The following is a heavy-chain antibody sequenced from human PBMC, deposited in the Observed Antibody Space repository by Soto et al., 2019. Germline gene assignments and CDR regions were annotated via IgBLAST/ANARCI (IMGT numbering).Heavy chain of an antibody. Sequence: SETLSLTCTVSGVSITSYFWSWIRQTPGKGLDWIESISFGGATYSNPSLKGRAALSVDTSENHLSLTLNSVTSADTAVYFCARDRRDGYKRYCEFWRQGNKVTVAT. CDR1: GVSITSYF. D-gene: IGHD3-9*01. CDR2: ISFGGAT. CDR3: ARDRRDGYKRYCEF. J-gene: IGHJ4*02. V-gene: IGHV4-59*01.